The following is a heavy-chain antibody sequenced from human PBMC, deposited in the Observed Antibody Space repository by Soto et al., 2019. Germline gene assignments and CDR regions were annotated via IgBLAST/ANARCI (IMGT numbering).Heavy chain of an antibody. V-gene: IGHV4-59*02. CDR3: AREMQYYDSSGYLNWFDP. CDR1: GGTVRSYY. D-gene: IGHD3-22*01. CDR2: IYYSGST. Sequence: SESLSLACTVCGGTVRSYYGSWIRQPPGKGLEWIGYIYYSGSTNYNPSLKSRVTISVDTSKNQFSLKLSSVTAADTAVYYCAREMQYYDSSGYLNWFDPWGQGTLVTVSS. J-gene: IGHJ5*02.